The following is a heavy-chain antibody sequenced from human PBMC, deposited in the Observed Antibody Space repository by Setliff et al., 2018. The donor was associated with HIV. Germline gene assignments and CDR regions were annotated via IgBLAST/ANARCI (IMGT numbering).Heavy chain of an antibody. Sequence: SQTLSLTCAISGDSVSSNTAAWNWIRQSPSRGLEWLGRTYYRSKWSNDYAVSVKGRITINPDTSKNQFSLQLNSATPEDTAVYFCARGGDWDYNYYMDVWDKGTTVTVSS. D-gene: IGHD3-16*01. CDR2: TYYRSKWSN. CDR3: ARGGDWDYNYYMDV. J-gene: IGHJ6*03. V-gene: IGHV6-1*01. CDR1: GDSVSSNTAA.